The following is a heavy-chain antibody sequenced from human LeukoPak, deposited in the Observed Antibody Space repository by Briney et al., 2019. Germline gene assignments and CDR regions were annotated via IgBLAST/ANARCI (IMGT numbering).Heavy chain of an antibody. V-gene: IGHV1-69*13. D-gene: IGHD4-23*01. J-gene: IGHJ4*02. CDR2: IIPIFGTA. Sequence: SVKVSCKASGGTFSSYAISWVRQAPGQGLEWMGGIIPIFGTANYAQKFQGRVTITADESTSTAYMELSSLRSEDTAVCYCARATTVVTLLFDYWGQGTLVTVSS. CDR1: GGTFSSYA. CDR3: ARATTVVTLLFDY.